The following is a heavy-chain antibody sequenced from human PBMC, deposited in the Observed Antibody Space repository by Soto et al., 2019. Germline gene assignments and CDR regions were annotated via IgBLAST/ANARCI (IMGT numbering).Heavy chain of an antibody. D-gene: IGHD2-8*01. CDR3: AKDLIVMVYAIPLDY. J-gene: IGHJ4*02. V-gene: IGHV3-23*01. CDR2: IGGGGSST. Sequence: GGSLRLSCAASGFSFYNYAMSWVRVAPGKGLEWVSTIGGGGSSTYYADSVKGRFTISRDNSKNTLYLQMNSLRAEDTAVYYCAKDLIVMVYAIPLDYWGQGTLVTVSS. CDR1: GFSFYNYA.